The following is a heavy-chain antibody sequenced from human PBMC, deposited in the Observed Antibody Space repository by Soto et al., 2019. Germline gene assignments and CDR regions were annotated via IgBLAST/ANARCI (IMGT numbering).Heavy chain of an antibody. J-gene: IGHJ4*02. Sequence: QVQLVQSGAEVKKPGSSVKVSCKASGGTFSSYSINWVRQAPGQGLEWMGEIIPIIGTANYAQKFQGRVTITSDESTSTAYMGLSSLRSADTSVYYGARDGGRHSGGIDYWGQGTLVTVSS. CDR3: ARDGGRHSGGIDY. D-gene: IGHD1-26*01. V-gene: IGHV1-69*01. CDR1: GGTFSSYS. CDR2: IIPIIGTA.